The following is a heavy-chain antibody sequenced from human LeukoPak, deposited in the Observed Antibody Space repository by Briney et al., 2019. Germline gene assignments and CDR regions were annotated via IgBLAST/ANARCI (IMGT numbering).Heavy chain of an antibody. D-gene: IGHD3-22*01. CDR3: AKDRSYYDSSGYSPFGY. Sequence: GRSLRLSCAASGFTFSSYGMHWVRQAPGKGLEWVAVISYDGSNKYYADSVKGRFTISRDNSKNTLYLQMNSLRAEDTAVYYCAKDRSYYDSSGYSPFGYWGQGTLVTVSS. CDR1: GFTFSSYG. CDR2: ISYDGSNK. V-gene: IGHV3-30*18. J-gene: IGHJ4*02.